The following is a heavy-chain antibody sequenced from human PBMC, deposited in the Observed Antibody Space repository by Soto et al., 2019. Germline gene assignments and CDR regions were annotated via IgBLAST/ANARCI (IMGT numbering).Heavy chain of an antibody. CDR2: INPATGAA. CDR3: ARGGGVGVAGSAAFDM. D-gene: IGHD3-3*01. Sequence: QLHLVQSGAVVKKPGASVTVSCSASGYPVTAYYMHWVRQAPGRGLEWMGGINPATGAAKYTQTCQGRVTTTRDTSTRTAFMELGGLTSEGTAVFYRARGGGVGVAGSAAFDMWGQGTLVTVSS. V-gene: IGHV1-2*02. CDR1: GYPVTAYY. J-gene: IGHJ3*02.